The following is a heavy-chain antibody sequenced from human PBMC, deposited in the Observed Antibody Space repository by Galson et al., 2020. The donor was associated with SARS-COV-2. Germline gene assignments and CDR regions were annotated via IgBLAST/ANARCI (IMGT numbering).Heavy chain of an antibody. D-gene: IGHD3-22*01. CDR2: IIPIFGTA. J-gene: IGHJ3*02. CDR3: ARPSTMIVVTDAVDI. CDR1: GGTFSSYA. V-gene: IGHV1-69*13. Sequence: SVKVSCKASGGTFSSYAISWVRQAPGQGLEWMGGIIPIFGTANYAQKFQGRVTITADESTSTAYMELSSLRSEDTAVYYCARPSTMIVVTDAVDIWGQGTMVTVSS.